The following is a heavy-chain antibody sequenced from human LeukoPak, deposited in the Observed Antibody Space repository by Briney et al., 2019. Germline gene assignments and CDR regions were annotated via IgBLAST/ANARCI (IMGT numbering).Heavy chain of an antibody. J-gene: IGHJ6*04. V-gene: IGHV3-33*01. CDR2: IWYDGSNK. CDR3: ARDVVVVPAAHYGMDV. CDR1: GFTFSSYG. D-gene: IGHD2-2*01. Sequence: PGRSLRLSCAASGFTFSSYGMHWVRQAPGKGLEWVAVIWYDGSNKYYADSVKGRFTISRDNSKNTLYLQMNSLRAKDTAVYYCARDVVVVPAAHYGMDVWGKGTTVTVSS.